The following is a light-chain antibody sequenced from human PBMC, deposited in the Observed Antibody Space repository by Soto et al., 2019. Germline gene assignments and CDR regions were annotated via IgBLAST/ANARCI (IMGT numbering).Light chain of an antibody. J-gene: IGLJ1*01. CDR1: RRDVGGYNY. CDR3: SSYTISNTLPFV. CDR2: EVT. Sequence: QSALTQPASVSGSPGQSITISCTGTRRDVGGYNYVSWYQQYPGKSPKLLLYEVTHRPSGVSNRFSGSKSGNTASLTISGLQAEDEADYYYSSYTISNTLPFVFGTGTKLTVL. V-gene: IGLV2-14*01.